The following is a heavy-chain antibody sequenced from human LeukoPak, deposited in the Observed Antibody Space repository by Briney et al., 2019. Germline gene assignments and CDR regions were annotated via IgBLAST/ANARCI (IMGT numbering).Heavy chain of an antibody. D-gene: IGHD3-22*01. CDR2: ISGSGGST. V-gene: IGHV3-23*01. CDR3: AKAYYDSSGYSTAY. Sequence: GGSLRLSCAASGFTLSSYAMSWVRQAPGKGLEWVSGISGSGGSTYYADSVKGRFTISRDNSKNTLYLQMNSLRAEDTAVYYCAKAYYDSSGYSTAYWGQGTLVTVSS. J-gene: IGHJ4*02. CDR1: GFTLSSYA.